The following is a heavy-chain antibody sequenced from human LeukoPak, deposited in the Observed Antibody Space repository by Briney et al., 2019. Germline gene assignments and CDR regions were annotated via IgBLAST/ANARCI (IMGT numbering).Heavy chain of an antibody. V-gene: IGHV3-30*02. Sequence: GGSLLLSCAASGFTFSSYGMHWVRPAPGKGLEWVAFIRYDGSNKYYADSVKGRFTISRDNSKNTLYLQMNSLRAEDTAVYYCAKDRATMIGVIRATPRGQLDYWGQGTLVTVSS. CDR3: AKDRATMIGVIRATPRGQLDY. CDR2: IRYDGSNK. CDR1: GFTFSSYG. J-gene: IGHJ4*02. D-gene: IGHD3-22*01.